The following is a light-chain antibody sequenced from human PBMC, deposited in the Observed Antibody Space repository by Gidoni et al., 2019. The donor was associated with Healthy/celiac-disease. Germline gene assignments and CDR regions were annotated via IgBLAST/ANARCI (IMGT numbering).Light chain of an antibody. CDR3: CSYAGIYV. V-gene: IGLV2-11*01. CDR1: SSYVGGYNY. J-gene: IGLJ1*01. CDR2: DVS. Sequence: QSALTQPRSVSGSPGQSITISCTGTSSYVGGYNYVSWYQQHTGKAPKLMIYDVSKRPSGVPDRFSGSKSGNTASLTISGLQAEDEADYYCCSYAGIYVFGTGTKVTVL.